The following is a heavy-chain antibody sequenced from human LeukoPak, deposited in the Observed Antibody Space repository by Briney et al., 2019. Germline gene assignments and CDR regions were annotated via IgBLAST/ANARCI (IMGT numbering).Heavy chain of an antibody. V-gene: IGHV4-4*09. CDR1: GGSISSYY. CDR3: ARHPKRYNWNDHYYYYMDV. CDR2: IYTSGST. D-gene: IGHD1-20*01. J-gene: IGHJ6*03. Sequence: PSETLSLICTVSGGSISSYYWSWIRQPPGKGLEWIGYIYTSGSTNYNPSLKSRVTISVDTSKNQFSLKLSSVTAADTAVYYCARHPKRYNWNDHYYYYMDVWGKGTTVTVSS.